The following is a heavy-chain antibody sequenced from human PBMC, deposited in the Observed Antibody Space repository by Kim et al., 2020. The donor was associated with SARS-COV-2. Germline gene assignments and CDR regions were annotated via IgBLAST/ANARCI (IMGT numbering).Heavy chain of an antibody. CDR3: VKEQNYYSSGRYYRVFDS. Sequence: GGSLRLSCAASGFTFSNVALRWVRQAPGKGLEWVSSIGASGGYIYYADSVKGRFTISRDNSKNMLYLEINSLRGEDTAVYYCVKEQNYYSSGRYYRVFDSWGEGTLVSVSS. J-gene: IGHJ4*02. V-gene: IGHV3-23*01. CDR2: IGASGGYI. CDR1: GFTFSNVA. D-gene: IGHD3-10*01.